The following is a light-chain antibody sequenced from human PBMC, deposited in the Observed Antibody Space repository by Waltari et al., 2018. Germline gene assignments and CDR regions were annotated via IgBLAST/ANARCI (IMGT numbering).Light chain of an antibody. CDR1: SRDGDAYRI. Sequence: QSALTQPASVSGSPGQSVTISCTGASRDGDAYRIIPWFRQHPGQAPKLILYDVSNPASDISNRFSGYKSGNTASLTISRLQADDEADYFCSYYPDTHTPVVFGGGTKLTV. V-gene: IGLV2-14*03. CDR3: SYYPDTHTPVV. J-gene: IGLJ2*01. CDR2: DVS.